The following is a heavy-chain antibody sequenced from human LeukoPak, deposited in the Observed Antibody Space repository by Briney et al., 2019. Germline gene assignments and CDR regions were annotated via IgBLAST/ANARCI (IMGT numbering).Heavy chain of an antibody. D-gene: IGHD3-10*01. CDR1: GGSISSSSYY. Sequence: SETLSLTCTVSGGSISSSSYYWGWIRQPPGKGLEWIGYIYYSGSTNYNPSLKSRVTISVDTSKNQFSLKLASVTAADTAVYYCARVEEGYGSGRRENYYYYYMDVWGKGTTVTISS. J-gene: IGHJ6*03. V-gene: IGHV4-61*05. CDR2: IYYSGST. CDR3: ARVEEGYGSGRRENYYYYYMDV.